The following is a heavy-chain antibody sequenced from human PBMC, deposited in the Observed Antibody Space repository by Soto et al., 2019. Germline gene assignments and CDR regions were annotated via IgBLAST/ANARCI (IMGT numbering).Heavy chain of an antibody. V-gene: IGHV1-2*02. CDR3: ARSSGSYSYYDMDV. CDR1: GYTFTGYS. CDR2: INPNSGGT. D-gene: IGHD1-26*01. J-gene: IGHJ6*02. Sequence: QVQLVQSGAEVKKPGASVKFSCKASGYTFTGYSMHWVRQAPGQGLEWMGWINPNSGGTNYAQKFQGRVTMTRDTSISTAYMELSRLRSDDTAVYYCARSSGSYSYYDMDVWGQGTTVTVSS.